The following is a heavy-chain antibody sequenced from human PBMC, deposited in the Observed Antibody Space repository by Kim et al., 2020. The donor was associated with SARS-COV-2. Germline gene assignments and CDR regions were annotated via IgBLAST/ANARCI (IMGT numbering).Heavy chain of an antibody. Sequence: ADSVKGRFTIYRDKSKNTLYLQMNSLRAEDTAVYYCAKDYYGSVISVFDYWGQGTLVTVSS. V-gene: IGHV3-23*01. D-gene: IGHD3-22*01. CDR3: AKDYYGSVISVFDY. J-gene: IGHJ4*02.